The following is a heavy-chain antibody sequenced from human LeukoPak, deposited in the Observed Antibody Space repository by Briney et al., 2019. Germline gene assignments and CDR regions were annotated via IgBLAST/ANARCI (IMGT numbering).Heavy chain of an antibody. J-gene: IGHJ4*02. CDR2: INPKSGGT. D-gene: IGHD1-26*01. V-gene: IGHV1-2*02. Sequence: GASVKVSCKASGYTFIDYFIHWVRQAPGQGLEWMGWINPKSGGTNCAQQFQGRVTMTRDTSISTAYMELSSLRSDDTAVYYCARDIKWEPLYWGQGTLVTVSS. CDR1: GYTFIDYF. CDR3: ARDIKWEPLY.